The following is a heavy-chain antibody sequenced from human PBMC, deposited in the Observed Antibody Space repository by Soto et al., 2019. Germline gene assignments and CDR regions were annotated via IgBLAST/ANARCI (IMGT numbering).Heavy chain of an antibody. V-gene: IGHV3-33*01. CDR2: IWYDGSHE. CDR1: GFTFSDYG. J-gene: IGHJ6*02. D-gene: IGHD3-3*01. Sequence: HPGGSLRLSCAASGFTFSDYGMHWVRQGPGKGLEWVAVIWYDGSHEYYADSVKGRFSISRDNSKNTLFLQMNSLRGEDTATYYCARSSAFGVAKYGVDVWGQGTTVTVSS. CDR3: ARSSAFGVAKYGVDV.